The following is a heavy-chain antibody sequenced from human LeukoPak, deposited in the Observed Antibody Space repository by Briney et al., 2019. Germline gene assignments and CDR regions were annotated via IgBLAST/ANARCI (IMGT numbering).Heavy chain of an antibody. J-gene: IGHJ4*02. D-gene: IGHD6-13*01. V-gene: IGHV1-18*01. CDR3: ARVREGYSSSWYFDY. Sequence: ASVKVSCKASGYTFTSYGISWVRQAPGQGLEWMGWISAYNGNTNYAQKLQGRVTMTTDTSTSTAYMELRSLRSDDTAVYYCARVREGYSSSWYFDYWGQGTLVTVSS. CDR2: ISAYNGNT. CDR1: GYTFTSYG.